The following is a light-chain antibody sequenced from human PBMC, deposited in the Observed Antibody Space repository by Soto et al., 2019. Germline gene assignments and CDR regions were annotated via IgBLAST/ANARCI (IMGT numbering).Light chain of an antibody. Sequence: DIQMTQSPSSLSASVVDRVTITCRASQSISSYLNWYQQKPGQAPKFLIYAASSLQSGVPSRFSGRGSGTDFTLTITNLHPEDFATYFCQQGYDTPITFGQGTRLEIK. CDR1: QSISSY. V-gene: IGKV1-39*01. CDR2: AAS. J-gene: IGKJ5*01. CDR3: QQGYDTPIT.